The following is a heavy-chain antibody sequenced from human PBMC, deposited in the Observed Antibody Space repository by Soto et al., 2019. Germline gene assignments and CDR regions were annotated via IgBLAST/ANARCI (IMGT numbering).Heavy chain of an antibody. V-gene: IGHV1-2*04. J-gene: IGHJ6*02. CDR2: INPKSGGT. Sequence: AASVKGSWKAAGYSFTDDHIHWVRQAPGQGLEWLGRINPKSGGTSTAQKFQGWVTMTTDTSISTASMELTRLTSDDTAIYYCARGDSTDCSNGVCSFFYNHDMDVWGQGTTVTVSS. D-gene: IGHD2-8*01. CDR1: GYSFTDDH. CDR3: ARGDSTDCSNGVCSFFYNHDMDV.